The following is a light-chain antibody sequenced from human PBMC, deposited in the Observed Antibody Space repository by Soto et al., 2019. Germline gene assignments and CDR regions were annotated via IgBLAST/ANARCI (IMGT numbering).Light chain of an antibody. Sequence: QSVLAQPPSVSEAPRQRVTLSCSESSSNIGNNAVNWYQQLPGKAPKLLIYYDDLLPSGVSDRFSGSKSGTSASLAISGLQSVDEADYYCAAWDDSLNGYVFGTGTKVTVL. V-gene: IGLV1-36*01. CDR2: YDD. CDR1: SSNIGNNA. CDR3: AAWDDSLNGYV. J-gene: IGLJ1*01.